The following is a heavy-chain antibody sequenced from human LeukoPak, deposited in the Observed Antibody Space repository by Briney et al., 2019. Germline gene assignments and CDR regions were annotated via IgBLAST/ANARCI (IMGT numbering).Heavy chain of an antibody. Sequence: GRSLRLSCAASGFTFSSYAMHWVRQAPGKGLEWVAVISYDGSNKYYADSVKGRFTISRDNSENTLYLQMNSLRAEDTAVYYCARVDSVRAAASYYYMDVWGKGTTVTVSS. J-gene: IGHJ6*03. CDR3: ARVDSVRAAASYYYMDV. CDR1: GFTFSSYA. V-gene: IGHV3-30-3*01. CDR2: ISYDGSNK. D-gene: IGHD6-13*01.